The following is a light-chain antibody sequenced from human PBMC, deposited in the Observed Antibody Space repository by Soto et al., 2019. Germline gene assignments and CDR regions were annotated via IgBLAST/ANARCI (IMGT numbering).Light chain of an antibody. CDR3: QQYYSWPVT. J-gene: IGKJ1*01. V-gene: IGKV3-15*01. Sequence: ILMTQSPATLSVSPGKSPTLSCRASQSVSSNLAWYQQKPGQAPRLLIYGASTRATGIPARFSGSGSGTEFTLTISSLQSEDFAVYYCQQYYSWPVTFGQGTKVDIK. CDR1: QSVSSN. CDR2: GAS.